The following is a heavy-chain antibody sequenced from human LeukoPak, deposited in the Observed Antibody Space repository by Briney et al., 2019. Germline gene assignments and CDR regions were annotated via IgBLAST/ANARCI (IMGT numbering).Heavy chain of an antibody. Sequence: PGGSLRLSCAASGFTFSSYSMNWVRQAPGKGLEWVSSISSSSSHIYYADSVKGRFTISRDNAKNSLYLQMNSLRAEDTAVYYCAREAARGDYWGQGTLVTVSS. D-gene: IGHD6-6*01. CDR3: AREAARGDY. CDR2: ISSSSSHI. J-gene: IGHJ4*02. CDR1: GFTFSSYS. V-gene: IGHV3-21*01.